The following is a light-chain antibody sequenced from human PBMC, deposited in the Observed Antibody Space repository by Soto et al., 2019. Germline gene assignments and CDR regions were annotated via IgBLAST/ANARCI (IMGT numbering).Light chain of an antibody. V-gene: IGKV3-11*01. J-gene: IGKJ4*01. Sequence: EIVLTQSPATLSLSPGERATLSCRASQRVSSYLAWYQQKPGQAPRLLIYDASNRATGIPARFSRSGSGTDFTLTISSLEPEDFAVYYCQQRSNWPPALTFGGGTKVEIK. CDR3: QQRSNWPPALT. CDR1: QRVSSY. CDR2: DAS.